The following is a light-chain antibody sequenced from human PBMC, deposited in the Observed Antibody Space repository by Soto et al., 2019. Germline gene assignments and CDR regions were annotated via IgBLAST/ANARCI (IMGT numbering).Light chain of an antibody. J-gene: IGKJ1*01. CDR2: KAT. CDR1: QSISSW. V-gene: IGKV1-5*03. CDR3: QQYNSLWT. Sequence: DIQMTQSPSTLSASVGDRVTITCRASQSISSWLAWYQQKPGKAPKLLIYKATSLESGVPSRFSGSGSGTEFTLTISSLHPDDFATYYCQQYNSLWTFGQGTKVEL.